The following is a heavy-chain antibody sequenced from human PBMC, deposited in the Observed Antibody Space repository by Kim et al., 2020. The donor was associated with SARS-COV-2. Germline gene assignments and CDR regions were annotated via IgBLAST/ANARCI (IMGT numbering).Heavy chain of an antibody. D-gene: IGHD3-3*01. CDR1: GGSISSYY. CDR3: ARVGYDFWSGYYTRPYYYYGMDV. Sequence: SETLSLTCTVSGGSISSYYWSWIRQPPGKGLEWIGYIYYSGSTNYNPSLKSRVTISVDTSKNQFSLKLSSVTAADTAVYYCARVGYDFWSGYYTRPYYYYGMDVWGQGTTVTVSS. CDR2: IYYSGST. V-gene: IGHV4-59*13. J-gene: IGHJ6*02.